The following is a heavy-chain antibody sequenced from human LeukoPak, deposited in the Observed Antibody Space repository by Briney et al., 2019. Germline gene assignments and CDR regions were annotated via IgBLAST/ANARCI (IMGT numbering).Heavy chain of an antibody. Sequence: SETLSLTCTVSGGSISSYYWSWIRQPAGKGLEWIGRIYTSGSTNYNPSLKSRVTMSVDTSKNQFSLKLSSVTAADTAVYYCARDFLLWFGEVDYYYYGMDVWGQGTTVTVSS. CDR1: GGSISSYY. V-gene: IGHV4-4*07. CDR2: IYTSGST. D-gene: IGHD3-10*01. CDR3: ARDFLLWFGEVDYYYYGMDV. J-gene: IGHJ6*02.